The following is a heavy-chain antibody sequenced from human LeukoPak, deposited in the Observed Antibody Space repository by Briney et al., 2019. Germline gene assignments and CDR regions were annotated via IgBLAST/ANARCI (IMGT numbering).Heavy chain of an antibody. CDR2: IYYSGST. CDR3: ARWALYTVDAFDI. V-gene: IGHV4-59*08. Sequence: SETLPLTCTVSGGSISSYYWSWIRQPPGKGLEWIGYIYYSGSTNYNPSLKSRVTISVDTSKNQFSLKLSSVTAADTAAYYCARWALYTVDAFDIWGQGTMVTVSS. CDR1: GGSISSYY. J-gene: IGHJ3*02. D-gene: IGHD2-2*02.